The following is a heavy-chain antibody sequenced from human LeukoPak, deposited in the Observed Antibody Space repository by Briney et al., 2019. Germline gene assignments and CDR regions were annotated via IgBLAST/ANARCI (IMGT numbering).Heavy chain of an antibody. CDR3: ARTPNDFWSGSWFDY. Sequence: PSETLSLTCAVYGGSFSGYYWSWIRQPPGKGLEWIGEINHSGSTNYNPSPKSRVTISVNTSKNQFSLKLSSVTAADTAVYSCARTPNDFWSGSWFDYWGQGTLVTVSS. V-gene: IGHV4-34*01. J-gene: IGHJ4*02. CDR2: INHSGST. D-gene: IGHD3-3*01. CDR1: GGSFSGYY.